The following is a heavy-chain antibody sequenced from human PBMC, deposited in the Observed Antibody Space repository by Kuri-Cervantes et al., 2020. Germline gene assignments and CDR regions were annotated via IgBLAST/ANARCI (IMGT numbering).Heavy chain of an antibody. V-gene: IGHV3-7*01. CDR2: IKQDGSEK. D-gene: IGHD4-17*01. CDR3: ARGYGGWYFDL. Sequence: GESLKISCAASGFPFSSYWMSWVRQAPGKGLEWVANIKQDGSEKYYVGSVKGRFTISRDNAENSLYLQMNSLRAGDTAVYFCARGYGGWYFDLWGRGTLVTVSS. J-gene: IGHJ2*01. CDR1: GFPFSSYW.